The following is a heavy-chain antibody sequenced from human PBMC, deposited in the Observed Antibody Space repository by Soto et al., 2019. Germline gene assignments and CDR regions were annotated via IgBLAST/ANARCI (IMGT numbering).Heavy chain of an antibody. J-gene: IGHJ4*02. CDR2: IYYSGNT. CDR1: GESISSSSYY. V-gene: IGHV4-39*07. Sequence: SETLSLTCTVSGESISSSSYYWGWIRQPPGKGLEWIGSIYYSGNTNYNPSLKSRVTISLDTSKNQFSLKLSSVTAADTAVYYCARVNVTLDLWGLGTLVTVS. CDR3: ARVNVTLDL. D-gene: IGHD2-21*02.